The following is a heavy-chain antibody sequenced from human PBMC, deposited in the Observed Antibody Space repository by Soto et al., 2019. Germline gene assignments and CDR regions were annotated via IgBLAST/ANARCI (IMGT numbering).Heavy chain of an antibody. CDR1: DASISSSGYY. CDR2: IYYSGST. V-gene: IGHV4-61*08. CDR3: ARDKITGLFDY. D-gene: IGHD2-8*02. Sequence: SETLSLTCTVSDASISSSGYYWSWIRQHPVKGLEWIGYIYYSGSTNYNPSLKSRVTTSLDTSKNQFSLKLSSVTAADTAVYYCARDKITGLFDYWGQGTLVTVSS. J-gene: IGHJ4*02.